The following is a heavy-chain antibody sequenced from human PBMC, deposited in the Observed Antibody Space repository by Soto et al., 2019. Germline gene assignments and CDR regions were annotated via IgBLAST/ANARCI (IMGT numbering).Heavy chain of an antibody. CDR3: ARGISMIVEAQRDAPDKYYFDS. CDR1: GGSFSGHY. CDR2: INHSGST. J-gene: IGHJ4*02. V-gene: IGHV4-34*01. Sequence: SETLSLTCAVYGGSFSGHYWSWIRQPPGKGLEWIWEINHSGSTNSNPSLKSRVTISVDRSKNQFSLKLSSVTAADTAVYYCARGISMIVEAQRDAPDKYYFDSWSQGTQVTVSS. D-gene: IGHD3-22*01.